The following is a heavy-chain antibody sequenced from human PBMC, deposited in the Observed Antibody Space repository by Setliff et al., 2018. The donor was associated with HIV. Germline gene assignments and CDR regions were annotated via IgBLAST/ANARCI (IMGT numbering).Heavy chain of an antibody. CDR2: IYYTGST. V-gene: IGHV4-59*01. CDR3: ARGPRGSPAH. J-gene: IGHJ4*02. Sequence: SETLSLTCAVFGGSIRSDYWSWIRQPPGKTMEWIGYIYYTGSTTYNASLKSRVTISIASSKKQFSLELRSATTADMAVYYCARGPRGSPAHWGQGTLVTVSS. CDR1: GGSIRSDY. D-gene: IGHD3-16*01.